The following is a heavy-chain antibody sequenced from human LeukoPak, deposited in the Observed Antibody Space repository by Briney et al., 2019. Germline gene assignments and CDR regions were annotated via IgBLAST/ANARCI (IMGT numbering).Heavy chain of an antibody. D-gene: IGHD5-18*01. V-gene: IGHV3-23*01. CDR2: ISGSGGST. CDR1: GFTFSSYA. J-gene: IGHJ4*02. CDR3: AKLEGSWIQLWCDY. Sequence: GGSLRLSCAASGFTFSSYAMSWVRQAPGKGLEWVSAISGSGGSTYYADSVKGRFTISRDNSKNTLYLQMNSLRAEDTAVYDCAKLEGSWIQLWCDYWGQGTLVTVSS.